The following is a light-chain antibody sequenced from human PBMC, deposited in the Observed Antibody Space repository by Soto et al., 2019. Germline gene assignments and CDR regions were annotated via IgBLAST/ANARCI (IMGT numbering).Light chain of an antibody. CDR3: QQYGSSPLT. CDR1: QNVSSSY. CDR2: GAS. Sequence: EIVLTQSPGTLSLSPGERATLSCRASQNVSSSYLAWYQQKPGQDPRLLIYGASCRTTGIPDRFSGSGSGTDFTLTISRLEPEDFAVYYCQQYGSSPLTFGGGTKVEIK. J-gene: IGKJ4*01. V-gene: IGKV3-20*01.